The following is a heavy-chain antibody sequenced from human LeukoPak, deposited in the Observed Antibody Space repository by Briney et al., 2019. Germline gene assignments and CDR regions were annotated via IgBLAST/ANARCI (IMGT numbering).Heavy chain of an antibody. CDR3: ARDNSMEDTAWWFDP. CDR2: INPSGGST. J-gene: IGHJ5*02. Sequence: GASVKVSCKASGYTFTSYYMHWVRQAPGQGLDWMGIINPSGGSTSYAQKFQGRVTMTRDMSTSTDYMELSSLRSEDTAVYYCARDNSMEDTAWWFDPWGQGTLVTVSS. V-gene: IGHV1-46*01. CDR1: GYTFTSYY. D-gene: IGHD1-1*01.